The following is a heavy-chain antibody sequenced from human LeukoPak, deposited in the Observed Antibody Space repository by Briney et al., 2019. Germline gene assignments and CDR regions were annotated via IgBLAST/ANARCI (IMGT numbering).Heavy chain of an antibody. V-gene: IGHV3-23*01. Sequence: PGGSLRLSCTATGIIFRAYPMSWVRQAPGEGLEWVSGISANGGDTYYADSVKGRFTISRDNSKNTLYLQMNSLGAEDTAVYYCATSIVVVVAATNYYGMDVWGQGTTVTVSS. CDR3: ATSIVVVVAATNYYGMDV. D-gene: IGHD2-15*01. CDR2: ISANGGDT. J-gene: IGHJ6*02. CDR1: GIIFRAYP.